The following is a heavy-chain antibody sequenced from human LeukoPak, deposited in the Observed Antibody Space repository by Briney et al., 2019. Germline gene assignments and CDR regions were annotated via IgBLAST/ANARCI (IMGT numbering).Heavy chain of an antibody. V-gene: IGHV3-74*01. Sequence: GGSLRLSCAASGFTFSSYWMHWVRQAPGKGLVWVSRINTDGSSTTYADSVKGRFTISRDNAKNTLYLQMDSLRAEDTAVYYCARPYCSGGSCYLEYWGQGTLVTVSS. CDR3: ARPYCSGGSCYLEY. CDR2: INTDGSST. CDR1: GFTFSSYW. J-gene: IGHJ4*02. D-gene: IGHD2-15*01.